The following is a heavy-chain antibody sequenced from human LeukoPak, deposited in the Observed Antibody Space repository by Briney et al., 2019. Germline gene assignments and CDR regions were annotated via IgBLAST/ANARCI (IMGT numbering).Heavy chain of an antibody. CDR3: AGGTDFWSGYCSDS. V-gene: IGHV3-53*01. D-gene: IGHD3-3*01. CDR1: GFTVSGNY. Sequence: GGSLRLSCAASGFTVSGNYMSWVRQAPGKGLEWVSVIYSGGDIAYADSVKGRFTISSDTSQNKLYLHMNSLRVEDTAVYYCAGGTDFWSGYCSDSWGQGTLVTVSS. CDR2: IYSGGDI. J-gene: IGHJ4*02.